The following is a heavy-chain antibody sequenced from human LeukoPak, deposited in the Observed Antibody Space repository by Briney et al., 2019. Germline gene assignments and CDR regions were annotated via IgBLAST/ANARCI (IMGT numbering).Heavy chain of an antibody. CDR1: GYSFTSYW. D-gene: IGHD1-26*01. Sequence: GESLKISCKGSGYSFTSYWIGWVRQMPGKGLEWMGIIYPGDSDTRYSPSFQGQVTISADKSISTAYLQWSGLKASDTAMYYCARHRRNSGSYDYYFDYWGQGTLVTVSS. CDR2: IYPGDSDT. CDR3: ARHRRNSGSYDYYFDY. J-gene: IGHJ4*02. V-gene: IGHV5-51*01.